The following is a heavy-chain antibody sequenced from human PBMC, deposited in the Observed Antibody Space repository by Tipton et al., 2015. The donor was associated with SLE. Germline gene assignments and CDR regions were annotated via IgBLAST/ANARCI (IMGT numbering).Heavy chain of an antibody. J-gene: IGHJ4*02. Sequence: TLSLTCTVSGGSVSSGSYYWSWIRQPPGKGLEWIGYIYYSGSTYYNPSLKSRVTISADTSKNQFSLKLSSVTAADTAVYYCARRVFSGSYYYWGQGTLVTVSS. CDR2: IYYSGST. V-gene: IGHV4-39*01. CDR3: ARRVFSGSYYY. D-gene: IGHD1-26*01. CDR1: GGSVSSGSYY.